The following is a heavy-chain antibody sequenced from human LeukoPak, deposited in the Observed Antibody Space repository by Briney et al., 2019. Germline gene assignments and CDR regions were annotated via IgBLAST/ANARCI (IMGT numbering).Heavy chain of an antibody. J-gene: IGHJ4*02. V-gene: IGHV3-30-3*01. CDR1: GFTVSSNY. Sequence: GGSLRLSCAASGFTVSSNYMSWVRQAPGKGLEWVAVISYDGTNKYYADSMKGRFTISRDNSKNTLYLQMNSLRAEDTAVYYCARALDEGARFDYWGQGTLVTVSS. CDR3: ARALDEGARFDY. CDR2: ISYDGTNK.